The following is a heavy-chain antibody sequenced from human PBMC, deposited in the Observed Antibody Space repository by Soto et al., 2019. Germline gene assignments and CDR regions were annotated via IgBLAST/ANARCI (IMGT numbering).Heavy chain of an antibody. CDR1: GYSFTSYW. J-gene: IGHJ5*02. V-gene: IGHV5-51*01. CDR3: ARHPSITMVRGVWTSGYNWFDP. D-gene: IGHD3-10*01. CDR2: IYPGDSDT. Sequence: GESLKISCKGSGYSFTSYWIGWVRQMPGKGLEWMGIIYPGDSDTRYSPSFQGQVTISADKSISTAYLQWSSLKASDTAMYYCARHPSITMVRGVWTSGYNWFDPWGQGTLVTVS.